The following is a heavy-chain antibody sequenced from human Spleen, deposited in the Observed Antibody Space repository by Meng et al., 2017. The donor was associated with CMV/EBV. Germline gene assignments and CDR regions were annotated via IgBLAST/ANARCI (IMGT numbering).Heavy chain of an antibody. CDR3: ARDQRSRITMVRGALLRNYGLDV. Sequence: ASVKVSCKASGYIFTRYGISWVRQAPGQGLEWMGIINPSGGSTSYAQKFQGRVTMTRDTSTSTVYMELSSLRSEDTAVYYCARDQRSRITMVRGALLRNYGLDVWGQGTTVTVSS. J-gene: IGHJ6*02. CDR1: GYIFTRYG. V-gene: IGHV1-46*01. CDR2: INPSGGST. D-gene: IGHD3-10*01.